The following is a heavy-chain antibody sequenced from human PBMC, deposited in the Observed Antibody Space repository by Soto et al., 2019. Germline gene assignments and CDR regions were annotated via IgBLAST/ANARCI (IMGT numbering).Heavy chain of an antibody. CDR1: GFRFSSYW. V-gene: IGHV3-7*04. D-gene: IGHD6-19*01. CDR2: IKQDGSEQ. Sequence: EGQLVGSEGALVQPGRSLRLSCSACGFRFSSYWMSWVRQAPGKGLEWVANIKQDGSEQFYVDSVKGRFTISRDNAKNSQYLQKNSLRVEDTAVYYCAGGSGWLMTDWGQGTLVTVSS. CDR3: AGGSGWLMTD. J-gene: IGHJ4*02.